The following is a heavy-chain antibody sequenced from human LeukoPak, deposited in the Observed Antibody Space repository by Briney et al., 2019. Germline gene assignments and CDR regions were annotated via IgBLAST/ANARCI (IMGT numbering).Heavy chain of an antibody. CDR1: GFTFSSYA. J-gene: IGHJ4*02. CDR2: ISYDGSNK. V-gene: IGHV3-30*04. CDR3: AKAWASGYSC. D-gene: IGHD3-22*01. Sequence: PGGSLRLSCAASGFTFSSYAMHWVRQAPGKGLEWVAVISYDGSNKYYADSVKGRFTISRDNSKNTLYLQMNSLRAEDTAVYYCAKAWASGYSCWGQGTLVTVSS.